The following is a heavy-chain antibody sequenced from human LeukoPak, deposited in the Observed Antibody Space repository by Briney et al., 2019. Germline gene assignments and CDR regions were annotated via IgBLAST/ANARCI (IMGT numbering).Heavy chain of an antibody. Sequence: KAGGSLRLSCAASGFTFSSYSMNWVRQAPGKGLEWVSSISSSSSYIYYADSVKGRFTISRDNAKNSLYLQMNSLGAEDTAVYYCARDSYGDYDYWGQGTLVTVSS. D-gene: IGHD4-17*01. CDR3: ARDSYGDYDY. J-gene: IGHJ4*02. V-gene: IGHV3-21*01. CDR1: GFTFSSYS. CDR2: ISSSSSYI.